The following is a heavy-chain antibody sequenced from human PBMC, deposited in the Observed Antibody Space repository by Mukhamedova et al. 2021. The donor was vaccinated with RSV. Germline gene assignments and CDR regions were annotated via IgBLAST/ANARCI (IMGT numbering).Heavy chain of an antibody. CDR2: IYTSGST. V-gene: IGHV4-4*07. J-gene: IGHJ4*02. Sequence: AGKGLEWIGRIYTSGSTNYNPSLKSRVTMSVDTSKNQFSLTLSSVTAADTAVYYCARVPRTYSGSYYFDYWGQGTLVTVSS. D-gene: IGHD1-26*01. CDR3: ARVPRTYSGSYYFDY.